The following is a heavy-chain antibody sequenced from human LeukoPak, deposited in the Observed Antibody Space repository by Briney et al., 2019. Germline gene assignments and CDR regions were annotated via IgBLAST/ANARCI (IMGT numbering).Heavy chain of an antibody. J-gene: IGHJ5*02. V-gene: IGHV2-70*11. Sequence: SGSTLVNPTQTLTLTCTFSGFSLSTSGMCVSWIRQPPGKALEWLARIDWDDDKYYSTSLKTRLTISKDTSKNQVVLTMTNMDPVDTATYYCARMSVAAAGSFRGGFDPWGQGTLVTVSS. CDR3: ARMSVAAAGSFRGGFDP. CDR1: GFSLSTSGMC. D-gene: IGHD6-13*01. CDR2: IDWDDDK.